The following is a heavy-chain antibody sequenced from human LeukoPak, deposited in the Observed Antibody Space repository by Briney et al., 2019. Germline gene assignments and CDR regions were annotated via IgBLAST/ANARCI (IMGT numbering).Heavy chain of an antibody. CDR1: GYTFTSYG. D-gene: IGHD2-2*01. CDR3: AREHKYCSSTSCEVHYYGMDV. Sequence: ASVKVSCKASGYTFTSYGISWVRQAPGQGLEWMGWISAYNGNTNYAQKLQGRVTMTTDTSTSTAYMELRSLRSDDTAVYYCAREHKYCSSTSCEVHYYGMDVWGQGTTVTVSS. CDR2: ISAYNGNT. J-gene: IGHJ6*02. V-gene: IGHV1-18*01.